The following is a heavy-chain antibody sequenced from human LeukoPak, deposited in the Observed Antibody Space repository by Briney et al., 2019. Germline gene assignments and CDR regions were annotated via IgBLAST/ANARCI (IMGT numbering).Heavy chain of an antibody. CDR2: ISYDGNNK. Sequence: PGRSLRLSCAASGFTFSSYAMHWVRQAPGKGLEGVAVISYDGNNKYYADSVKGRFTISRDNSKNTLYLQMNSLIPEDTAVYYCAREMNSGSWGSLDYWGQGTLVTVSS. V-gene: IGHV3-30-3*01. J-gene: IGHJ4*02. CDR1: GFTFSSYA. CDR3: AREMNSGSWGSLDY. D-gene: IGHD1-26*01.